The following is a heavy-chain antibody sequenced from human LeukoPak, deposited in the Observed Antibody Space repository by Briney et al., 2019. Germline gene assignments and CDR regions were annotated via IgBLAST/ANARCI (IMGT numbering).Heavy chain of an antibody. J-gene: IGHJ4*02. Sequence: ASVKVSCKASGYTFTDNYIHWVRQAPGQGLEWMGRIDPYSGGTSYAQKFQGRVTMTRDTSISTAYMELSRLRSDDTAVYYCARAGTVEMTPLDYWGQGTLVTVSS. CDR3: ARAGTVEMTPLDY. D-gene: IGHD5-24*01. CDR1: GYTFTDNY. V-gene: IGHV1-2*06. CDR2: IDPYSGGT.